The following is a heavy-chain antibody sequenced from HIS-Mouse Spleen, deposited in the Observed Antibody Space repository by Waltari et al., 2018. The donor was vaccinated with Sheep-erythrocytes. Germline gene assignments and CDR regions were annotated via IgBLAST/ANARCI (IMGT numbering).Heavy chain of an antibody. D-gene: IGHD1-26*01. V-gene: IGHV1-69*04. CDR2: IIPILGIA. CDR1: GGTFSSYA. CDR3: AQTGATTPHFDY. J-gene: IGHJ4*02. Sequence: QVQLVQSGAEVKKPGSSVKVSCKASGGTFSSYAISWVRQAPGQGLEGMGRIIPILGIANYAQKFQGRVTITADKSTSTAYMGLSSLRSEDTAVYYCAQTGATTPHFDYWGQGTLVTVSS.